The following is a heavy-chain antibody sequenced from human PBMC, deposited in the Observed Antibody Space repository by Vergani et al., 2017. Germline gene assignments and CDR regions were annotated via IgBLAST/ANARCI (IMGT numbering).Heavy chain of an antibody. J-gene: IGHJ6*03. CDR2: ISSSGSTI. Sequence: EVQLVESGGGLVKPGGSLRLSCAASGFTFSSYSMNWVRQAPGKGLEWVSSISSSGSTIYYADSVKGRFTISRDNAKNSLYLQMNSLRAEDTAVYYCARALRYSYVPYMDVWGKGTTVTVSS. CDR3: ARALRYSYVPYMDV. D-gene: IGHD5-18*01. CDR1: GFTFSSYS. V-gene: IGHV3-21*04.